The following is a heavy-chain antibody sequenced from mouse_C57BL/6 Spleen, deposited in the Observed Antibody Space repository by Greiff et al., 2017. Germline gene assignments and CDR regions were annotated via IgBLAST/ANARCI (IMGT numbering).Heavy chain of an antibody. Sequence: QVQLQQSGAELVRPGASVKLSCKASGYTFTDYYINWVKQRPGQGLEWIARVYPGSGNTYYNEKFKGKATLTAEKSSSTAYMQLSSLTSADSAVYFCASRERRGDLDYWGTGTSVTVSS. CDR2: VYPGSGNT. CDR3: ASRERRGDLDY. V-gene: IGHV1-76*01. CDR1: GYTFTDYY. J-gene: IGHJ4*01. D-gene: IGHD2-12*01.